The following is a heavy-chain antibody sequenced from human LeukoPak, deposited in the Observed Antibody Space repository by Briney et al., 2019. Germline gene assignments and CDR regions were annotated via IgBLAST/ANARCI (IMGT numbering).Heavy chain of an antibody. J-gene: IGHJ4*02. V-gene: IGHV3-30*03. Sequence: PGGSLRLSCAASGFTFSSSAMHWVRQAPGKGLEWVAVISYDESNKYYADSVKGRFTISRDNSKNTLYLQMNSLRAEDTAVYYCARGTAAGYWGQGTLVTVSS. D-gene: IGHD6-13*01. CDR3: ARGTAAGY. CDR2: ISYDESNK. CDR1: GFTFSSSA.